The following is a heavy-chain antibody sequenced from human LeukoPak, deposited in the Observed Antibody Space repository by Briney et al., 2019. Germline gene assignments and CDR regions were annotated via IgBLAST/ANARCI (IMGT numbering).Heavy chain of an antibody. J-gene: IGHJ4*02. Sequence: GGSLRLSCAASGFTFSSYWMCWVRQAPGKGLEWVANIKQDGSEKYYVDSVKGRFTISRDNAKNSLYLQMNSLRAGDTAVYYCARVLGGYSYGFDYWGQGTLVTVSS. CDR3: ARVLGGYSYGFDY. D-gene: IGHD5-18*01. CDR1: GFTFSSYW. CDR2: IKQDGSEK. V-gene: IGHV3-7*03.